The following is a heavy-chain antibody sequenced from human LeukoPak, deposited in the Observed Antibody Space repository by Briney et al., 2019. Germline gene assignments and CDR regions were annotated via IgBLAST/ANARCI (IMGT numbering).Heavy chain of an antibody. J-gene: IGHJ4*02. CDR3: ASRSSWMAHFDY. CDR1: GFTFSSYA. Sequence: GGSLRLSCAASGFTFSSYAMSWVRQAPGKGLEWVSAIGGSGGSTYYADSVKGRFTISRDNSKNTLYLQMNSLRAEGTAVYYCASRSSWMAHFDYWGQGTLVTVSS. D-gene: IGHD6-13*01. V-gene: IGHV3-23*01. CDR2: IGGSGGST.